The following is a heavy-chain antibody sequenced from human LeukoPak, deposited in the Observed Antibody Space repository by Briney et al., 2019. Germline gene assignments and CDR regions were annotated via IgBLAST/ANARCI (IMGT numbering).Heavy chain of an antibody. CDR1: GFTFSSYG. CDR3: ARARWNGVYYFDY. D-gene: IGHD1-1*01. Sequence: GGSLRLSCAASGFTFSSYGMHWVRQAPGKGLEWVAVKWYDGSNKYYADSVKGRFTISRDNSKNTLYLQMNSLRAEDTAVYYCARARWNGVYYFDYWGQGTLVTVSS. V-gene: IGHV3-33*01. CDR2: KWYDGSNK. J-gene: IGHJ4*02.